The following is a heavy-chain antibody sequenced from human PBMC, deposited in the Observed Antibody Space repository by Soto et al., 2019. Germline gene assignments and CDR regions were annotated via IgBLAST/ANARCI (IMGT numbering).Heavy chain of an antibody. CDR3: ARGGTAMVTSYYYYGMDV. CDR1: GGTFSSYA. CDR2: IIPIFGTA. V-gene: IGHV1-69*06. J-gene: IGHJ6*02. Sequence: SVKVSCKASGGTFSSYAISWVRQAPGQGLEWMGGIIPIFGTANYAQKFQGRVTITADKSTSTAYMELSSLRSEDTAVYYCARGGTAMVTSYYYYGMDVWGQGTTVTV. D-gene: IGHD5-18*01.